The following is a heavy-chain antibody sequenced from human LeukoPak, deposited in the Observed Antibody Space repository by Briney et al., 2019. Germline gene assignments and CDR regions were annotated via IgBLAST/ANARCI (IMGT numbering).Heavy chain of an antibody. Sequence: TGGSLRLSCAASGFTFSSYAMSWVRQAPGKGLEWVSSISSSSSYIYYADSVKGRFTISRDNAKNSLYLQINSLRAEDTAVYFCARDRWDIVVVPAAREIDYWGQGTLVTVSS. CDR2: ISSSSSYI. J-gene: IGHJ4*02. D-gene: IGHD2-2*01. CDR3: ARDRWDIVVVPAAREIDY. CDR1: GFTFSSYA. V-gene: IGHV3-21*01.